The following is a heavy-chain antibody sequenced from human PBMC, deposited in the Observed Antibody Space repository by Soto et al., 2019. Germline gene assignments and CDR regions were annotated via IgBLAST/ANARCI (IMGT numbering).Heavy chain of an antibody. V-gene: IGHV3-21*01. D-gene: IGHD3-3*01. CDR2: ISSSSSYI. J-gene: IGHJ4*02. CDR1: GFTFSSYS. CDR3: ARSIFGVVIIGSDY. Sequence: EVQLVESGGGLVKPGGSLRLSCAASGFTFSSYSMNWVRQAPGKGLEWVSSISSSSSYIYYADSVKGPYTISRDNAKNSLYLQKNSLRAEDTAVYYCARSIFGVVIIGSDYWGQGTLVTVSS.